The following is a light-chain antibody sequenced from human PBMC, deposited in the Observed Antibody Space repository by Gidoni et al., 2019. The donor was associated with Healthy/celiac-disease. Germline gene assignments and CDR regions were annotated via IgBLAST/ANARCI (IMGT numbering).Light chain of an antibody. CDR2: WAS. CDR3: QQYYSTPLT. Sequence: DIVMNQSPDPLAVSLGERATINCKSSQIVLYSSNNKNYLAWYQQKPGQPPKLLIYWASTRESGVPDRFSGSGSGTDFTLTISSLQAEDVAVYYCQQYYSTPLTFGQGTRLEIK. V-gene: IGKV4-1*01. CDR1: QIVLYSSNNKNY. J-gene: IGKJ5*01.